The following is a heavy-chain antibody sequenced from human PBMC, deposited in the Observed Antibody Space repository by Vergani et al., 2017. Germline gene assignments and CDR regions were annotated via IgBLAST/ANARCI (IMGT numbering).Heavy chain of an antibody. CDR3: ARDAGIVVVTCDYYYYYCMDY. J-gene: IGHJ6*02. V-gene: IGHV1-18*01. CDR2: ISAYNGNT. CDR1: GYTFTSDG. Sequence: QVQLVQSGAEVKKPGASVKVSCKASGYTFTSDGISWVRQAPGQGLEWMGWISAYNGNTHYAQKLQGRVTMTTDTSTSTAYMELRSLRSDDTAVYYCARDAGIVVVTCDYYYYYCMDYWGQGTPVTVSS. D-gene: IGHD2-21*02.